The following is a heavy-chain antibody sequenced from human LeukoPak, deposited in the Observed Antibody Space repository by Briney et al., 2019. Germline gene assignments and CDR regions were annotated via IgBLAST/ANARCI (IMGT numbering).Heavy chain of an antibody. Sequence: ASVKVSCKASGYSFSDYGVTWVRQAPGQGLEWMGWISVSSGTTTYAESFQGRVTLTTDASTTTAYMEVTSLTSDDTAVYYCARDVSRGYMDYWGHGTLVTVAS. J-gene: IGHJ4*01. CDR2: ISVSSGTT. CDR3: ARDVSRGYMDY. V-gene: IGHV1-18*01. CDR1: GYSFSDYG.